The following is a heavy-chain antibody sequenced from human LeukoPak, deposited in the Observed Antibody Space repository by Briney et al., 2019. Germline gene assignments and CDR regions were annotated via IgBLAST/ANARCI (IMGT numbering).Heavy chain of an antibody. V-gene: IGHV1-69*01. D-gene: IGHD4-17*01. CDR1: GGTFSSYA. CDR3: SVTTNTGDYYYYYMDV. CDR2: IIPIFGTA. J-gene: IGHJ6*03. Sequence: SVKVSCKASGGTFSSYAISWVRQAPGQGLEWMGGIIPIFGTANYAQKFQGRVTITADESTSTAYMELSSLRSEDTAVYYCSVTTNTGDYYYYYMDVWGKGTTVTVSS.